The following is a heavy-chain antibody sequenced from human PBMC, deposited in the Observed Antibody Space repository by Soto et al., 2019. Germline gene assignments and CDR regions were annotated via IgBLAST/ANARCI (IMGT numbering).Heavy chain of an antibody. D-gene: IGHD6-13*01. V-gene: IGHV3-11*06. Sequence: GGSLRLSCAASGFTFSDYYMSWIRQAPGKGLECVAYISVSSTYANYADSVEGRFTISRDNAKNSLYLQMNSLRAEDTAVYYCAKIAAAPFDYWGQGTLVTVSS. CDR1: GFTFSDYY. CDR2: ISVSSTYA. J-gene: IGHJ4*02. CDR3: AKIAAAPFDY.